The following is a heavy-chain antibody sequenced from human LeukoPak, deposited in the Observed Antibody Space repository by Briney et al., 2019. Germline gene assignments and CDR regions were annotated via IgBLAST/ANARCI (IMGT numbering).Heavy chain of an antibody. CDR2: ISGSGDYT. Sequence: GGSLRLSCATPPFTFTSSAISRFLQAPGKGLEWVSVISGSGDYTYFADSVKGRFTIARDNSKNTVYLQMNSLRAEDTAVYYWAKDLSISSRPWCDYWLQGTLVTVSS. D-gene: IGHD6-6*01. J-gene: IGHJ4*02. CDR1: PFTFTSSA. CDR3: AKDLSISSRPWCDY. V-gene: IGHV3-23*01.